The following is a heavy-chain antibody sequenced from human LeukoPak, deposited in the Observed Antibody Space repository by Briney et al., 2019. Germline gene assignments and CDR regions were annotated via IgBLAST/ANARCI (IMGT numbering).Heavy chain of an antibody. D-gene: IGHD4-17*01. CDR2: IKSKTDGGTT. Sequence: PGGSLRLSCSASGFTFSTYAMHWVRQAPGKGLEWVGRIKSKTDGGTTDYAAPVKGRFTISRDDSKNTLYLQMNSLKTEDTAVYYCTTALPRTVWVNWGQGTLVTVSS. CDR3: TTALPRTVWVN. J-gene: IGHJ4*02. CDR1: GFTFSTYA. V-gene: IGHV3-15*07.